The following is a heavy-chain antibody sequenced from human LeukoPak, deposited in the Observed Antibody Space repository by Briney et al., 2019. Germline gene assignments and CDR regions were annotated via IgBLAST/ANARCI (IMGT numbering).Heavy chain of an antibody. J-gene: IGHJ4*02. CDR3: AAISYSGTWPVGY. Sequence: GGSLRLSCAASGFTFSSYAMSWVRQAPGEGLEWASGISAGGDTTYTADSVRGRFTISRDNSNNTLYLQMNTLTAEDTAVYYCAAISYSGTWPVGYWGQGILVTVTA. V-gene: IGHV3-23*01. CDR1: GFTFSSYA. D-gene: IGHD6-25*01. CDR2: ISAGGDTT.